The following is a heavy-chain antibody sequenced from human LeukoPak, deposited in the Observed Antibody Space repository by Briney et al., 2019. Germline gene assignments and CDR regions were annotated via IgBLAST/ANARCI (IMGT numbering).Heavy chain of an antibody. CDR1: GGALSTYP. CDR2: IIPIFGST. CDR3: AGGLYCSGGGCYTGFFDS. Sequence: GSSVKVSCKASGGALSTYPISWVRQAPGQGLEWMAGIIPIFGSTNYAQNFQGRVTITADESTYTTYMELTGLKAEDTAVYSCAGGLYCSGGGCYTGFFDSWGQGTLVTVSS. D-gene: IGHD2-15*01. J-gene: IGHJ4*02. V-gene: IGHV1-69*01.